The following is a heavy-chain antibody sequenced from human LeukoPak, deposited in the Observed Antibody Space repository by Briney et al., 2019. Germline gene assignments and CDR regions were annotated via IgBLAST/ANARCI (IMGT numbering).Heavy chain of an antibody. D-gene: IGHD6-19*01. Sequence: SETLSLTCTVSGGSISSSSYYWGWIRQPPGKGLEWIGSIYYSGSTYYNPSLKSRVTISVDTSKNQFSLKLNSVTAADTAVYYCASLRIAVAGTRGYYFDYWGQGTLVTVSS. V-gene: IGHV4-39*01. CDR3: ASLRIAVAGTRGYYFDY. J-gene: IGHJ4*02. CDR1: GGSISSSSYY. CDR2: IYYSGST.